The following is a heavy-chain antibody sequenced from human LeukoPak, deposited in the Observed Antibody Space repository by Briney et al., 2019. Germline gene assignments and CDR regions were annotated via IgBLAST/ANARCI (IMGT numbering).Heavy chain of an antibody. CDR3: ATGAVGATTPYYYYGMDV. D-gene: IGHD1-26*01. CDR2: FDPEDGET. Sequence: ASVKVSCKVSGYTLTELSMHWVRQAPGKGLEWMGGFDPEDGETIYAQKFQGRVTMTEDTSTDTAYMELSSLRSEDTAVYYCATGAVGATTPYYYYGMDVRGQGATVTVSS. CDR1: GYTLTELS. V-gene: IGHV1-24*01. J-gene: IGHJ6*02.